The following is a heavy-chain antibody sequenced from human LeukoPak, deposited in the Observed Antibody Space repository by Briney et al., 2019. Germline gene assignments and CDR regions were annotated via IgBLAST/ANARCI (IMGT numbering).Heavy chain of an antibody. Sequence: GGSLRLSCAASGFTFSSYWMSWVRQAPGKGLEWVALIKQDGGEKYYLDSVKGRFTISRDNAKNSLYLQMSSLRAEDTAVYFCPRVTSDDYSNIPIHHWGQGTRVTVSS. V-gene: IGHV3-7*01. CDR1: GFTFSSYW. CDR2: IKQDGGEK. CDR3: PRVTSDDYSNIPIHH. D-gene: IGHD2/OR15-2a*01. J-gene: IGHJ1*01.